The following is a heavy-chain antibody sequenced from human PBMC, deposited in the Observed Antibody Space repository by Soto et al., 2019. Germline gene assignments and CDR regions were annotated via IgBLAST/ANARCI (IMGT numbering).Heavy chain of an antibody. J-gene: IGHJ5*02. CDR3: ARCYYGSGSWFDP. Sequence: SETLSLTCTVSGGSISSYYWSWIRQPPGKGLEWIGYIYYSGSTNYNPSLKSRVTISVDTSKNQFSLKLSSVTAADTAVYYCARCYYGSGSWFDPWGQGTLVTVS. V-gene: IGHV4-59*08. CDR1: GGSISSYY. D-gene: IGHD3-10*01. CDR2: IYYSGST.